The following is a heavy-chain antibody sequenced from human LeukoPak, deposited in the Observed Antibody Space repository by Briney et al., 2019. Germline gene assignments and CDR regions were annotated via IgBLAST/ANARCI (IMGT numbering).Heavy chain of an antibody. CDR2: ISTYNGNT. CDR3: ARDEDYGISVNVDY. V-gene: IGHV1-18*01. CDR1: GYSFVLYG. J-gene: IGHJ4*02. Sequence: GASVKVSCKASGYSFVLYGISWVRQAPGQGPEWMGWISTYNGNTKYAQKFQGRVTMTTDTYTSTAYMELRSLRSDDTAVYYCARDEDYGISVNVDYWGQGTLVTVSS. D-gene: IGHD4-17*01.